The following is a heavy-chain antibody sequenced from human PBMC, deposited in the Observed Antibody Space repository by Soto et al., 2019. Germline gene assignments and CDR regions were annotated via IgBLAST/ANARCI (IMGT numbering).Heavy chain of an antibody. D-gene: IGHD2-2*01. Sequence: SVKVSFKASGGTFSSYAISWLRQAPGQGLEWMGGIIPIFGTANYAQKFQGRVTITADESTSTAYMELSSLRSEDTAVYYCARDHIVVVPAAIRYNWFDPWGQGTLVTVSS. J-gene: IGHJ5*02. CDR2: IIPIFGTA. CDR3: ARDHIVVVPAAIRYNWFDP. CDR1: GGTFSSYA. V-gene: IGHV1-69*13.